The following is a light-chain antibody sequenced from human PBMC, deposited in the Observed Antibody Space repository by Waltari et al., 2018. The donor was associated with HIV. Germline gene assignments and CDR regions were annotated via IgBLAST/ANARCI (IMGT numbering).Light chain of an antibody. J-gene: IGLJ3*02. CDR1: SPNIGINA. CDR2: TNN. CDR3: AAWDGSLRGGV. Sequence: QSVLTQPPSASGTPGQRVTISCSGSSPNIGINAVPWYQHRPGTAPKLLIFTNNQRPSWVPDRFSASKSGTSASLAISALQSDDEADYYCAAWDGSLRGGVFGGGTKLTV. V-gene: IGLV1-47*01.